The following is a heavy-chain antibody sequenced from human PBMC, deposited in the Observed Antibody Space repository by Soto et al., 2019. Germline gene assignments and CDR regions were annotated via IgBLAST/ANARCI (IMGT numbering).Heavy chain of an antibody. D-gene: IGHD3-9*01. Sequence: DVQLVESGGGSVQPGGSLRLSCAVSGFTFSHYWMHWFRQSPGKGLACVSRLNQDGSATNYAASVKGRFTVSRDNAKNTLYLQMNNLRVEDTGLYFCARGTNDWPGMDVWGQGTTVTVS. V-gene: IGHV3-74*01. CDR3: ARGTNDWPGMDV. J-gene: IGHJ6*02. CDR2: LNQDGSAT. CDR1: GFTFSHYW.